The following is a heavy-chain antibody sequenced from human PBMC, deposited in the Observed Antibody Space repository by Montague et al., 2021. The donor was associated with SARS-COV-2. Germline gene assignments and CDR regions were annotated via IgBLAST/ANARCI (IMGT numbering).Heavy chain of an antibody. D-gene: IGHD3-10*01. CDR1: GFTFADYA. J-gene: IGHJ4*02. CDR3: SRGGGMIRGDMDF. V-gene: IGHV3-20*01. Sequence: SLRLSCAASGFTFADYAMSWVRQAPGQGLEWVSGISRSGDSTAYGDSVKGRFTISRDNSKNSLYLQMNSLRVEDTAFYHCSRGGGMIRGDMDFWGQGILVSVSS. CDR2: ISRSGDST.